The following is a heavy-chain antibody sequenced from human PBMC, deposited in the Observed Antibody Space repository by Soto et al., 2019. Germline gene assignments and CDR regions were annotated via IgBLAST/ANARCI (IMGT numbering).Heavy chain of an antibody. Sequence: QVQLQESGPGLVKPSETLSLTCTVSGGSISSYYWSWIRQPPGKGLEWIGYIYYSGSTNYNPSLTSRLTLSLDTSNTQFSLQLSSVTAADTAVYYCASSRGGYFDNWGQGTLVTVSS. V-gene: IGHV4-59*08. CDR1: GGSISSYY. CDR3: ASSRGGYFDN. J-gene: IGHJ4*02. D-gene: IGHD3-10*01. CDR2: IYYSGST.